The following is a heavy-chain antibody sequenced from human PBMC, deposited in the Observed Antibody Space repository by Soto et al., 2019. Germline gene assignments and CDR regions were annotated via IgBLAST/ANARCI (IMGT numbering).Heavy chain of an antibody. V-gene: IGHV4-34*01. CDR3: ARGSRSYYPYYYGMDV. CDR1: GGSFSGYY. Sequence: PSETLSLTCAVYGGSFSGYYWSWIRQPPGKGLEWIGEINHSGSTNYNPSLKSRVTISVDTSKNQFSLKLSSVTAADTAVYYCARGSRSYYPYYYGMDVWGQGTTVTVSS. J-gene: IGHJ6*02. D-gene: IGHD1-26*01. CDR2: INHSGST.